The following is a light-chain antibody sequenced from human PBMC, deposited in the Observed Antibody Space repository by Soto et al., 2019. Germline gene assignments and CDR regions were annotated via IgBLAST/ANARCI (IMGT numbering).Light chain of an antibody. CDR2: GAS. CDR1: QSVSSS. J-gene: IGKJ2*01. V-gene: IGKV3-15*01. CDR3: QQYNYWPQT. Sequence: EIVMTQSPATLSVSPGERGALSCRASQSVSSSVAWYQQRPGQAPRLLIYGASTRATGIPARFSGSGSGKEFILTVSSLQSEDFAVYYCQQYNYWPQTFGQGTKLEIK.